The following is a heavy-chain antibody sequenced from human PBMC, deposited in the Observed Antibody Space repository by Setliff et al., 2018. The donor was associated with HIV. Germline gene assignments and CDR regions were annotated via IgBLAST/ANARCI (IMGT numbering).Heavy chain of an antibody. D-gene: IGHD3-22*01. CDR2: TFYRGGT. J-gene: IGHJ3*01. CDR3: ARHGVVTTGDFFDL. Sequence: KTSETLSLTCTISGGSVTSDTYYWAWIRQPPGMGLEWIATTFYRGGTYYTPSLKSRATISIDTSKNQFSLKMTSVTAADTAVYYCARHGVVTTGDFFDLWGQGTMVTVSS. V-gene: IGHV4-39*01. CDR1: GGSVTSDTYY.